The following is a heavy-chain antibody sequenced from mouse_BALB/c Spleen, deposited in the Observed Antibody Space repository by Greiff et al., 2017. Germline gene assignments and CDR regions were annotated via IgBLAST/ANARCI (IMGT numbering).Heavy chain of an antibody. D-gene: IGHD1-2*01. Sequence: EVQLVESGPGLVKPSQSLSLTCSVTGYSITSGYYWNWIRQFPGNKLEWMGYISYDGSNNYNPSLKNRISITRDTSKNQFFLKLNSVTTEDTATYYCARDSLLRLPRYWYFDVWGAGTTVTVSS. CDR3: ARDSLLRLPRYWYFDV. CDR2: ISYDGSN. J-gene: IGHJ1*01. V-gene: IGHV3-6*02. CDR1: GYSITSGYY.